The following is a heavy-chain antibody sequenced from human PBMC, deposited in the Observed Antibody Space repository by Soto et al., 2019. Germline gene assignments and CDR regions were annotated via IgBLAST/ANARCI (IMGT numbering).Heavy chain of an antibody. CDR1: GGTFSSYA. J-gene: IGHJ5*02. V-gene: IGHV1-69*13. D-gene: IGHD5-12*01. CDR2: IIPIFGTA. CDR3: ARDPAVKRGYSGYNWFDP. Sequence: SVKVSCKASGGTFSSYAISWVRQAPGQGLEWMGGIIPIFGTANYAQKFQGRVTITADESTSTAYMELSSLRSEDTAVYYCARDPAVKRGYSGYNWFDPWGQGTLVTVSS.